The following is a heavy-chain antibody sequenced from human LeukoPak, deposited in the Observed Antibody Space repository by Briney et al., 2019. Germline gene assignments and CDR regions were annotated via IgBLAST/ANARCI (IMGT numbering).Heavy chain of an antibody. CDR2: IKEDGSEK. Sequence: GGSLRLSCAASGFSFNTHWMTWVRQAPGKGLEWVANIKEDGSEKNYVDSAKGRFTISRDNAKNSVYLQMNSLRAEDTAVYYCAIGGGGHPYYFDYWGQGTLAAVSS. CDR3: AIGGGGHPYYFDY. J-gene: IGHJ4*02. V-gene: IGHV3-7*05. CDR1: GFSFNTHW. D-gene: IGHD4-23*01.